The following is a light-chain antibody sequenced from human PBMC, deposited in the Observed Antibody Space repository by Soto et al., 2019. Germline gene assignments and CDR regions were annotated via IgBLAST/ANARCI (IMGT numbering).Light chain of an antibody. CDR1: QSVSSSY. CDR2: GAS. V-gene: IGKV3-15*01. Sequence: EIVLTQSPATLSLSPGERSTLSCRASQSVSSSYLAWYQQKPGQAPRLLIYGASTRATGIPVRFSGSGSGTEFTLTITSLQSEDFAVYYCQEYNNWRPITFGGGTKVDI. J-gene: IGKJ4*01. CDR3: QEYNNWRPIT.